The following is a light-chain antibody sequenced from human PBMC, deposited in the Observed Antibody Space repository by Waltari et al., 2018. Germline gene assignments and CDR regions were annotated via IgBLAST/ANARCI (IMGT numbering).Light chain of an antibody. CDR2: DEA. V-gene: IGKV3-11*01. J-gene: IGKJ4*01. Sequence: EIVLTQSPATLSLSPGERATLSCRASQSVRTYLAWYQHRPGLAPRLLIYDEANRATDVPARFSGSGSGTDFTLTISSLQPEDFAVYYCQERSNWPGGAFGGGTKVE. CDR3: QERSNWPGGA. CDR1: QSVRTY.